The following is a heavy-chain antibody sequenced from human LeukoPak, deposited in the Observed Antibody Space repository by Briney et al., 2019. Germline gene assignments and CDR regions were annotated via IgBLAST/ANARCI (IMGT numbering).Heavy chain of an antibody. Sequence: SVKVSCKASGGTFSRYVIRWVRQAPGQGLEWMGGIIPIFGTANYAQKFQGRVTITTDESTSTAYMELSSLRSEDTAVYYCARDAPSTAFDIWGQGTMVTVSS. CDR3: ARDAPSTAFDI. J-gene: IGHJ3*02. CDR1: GGTFSRYV. V-gene: IGHV1-69*05. CDR2: IIPIFGTA.